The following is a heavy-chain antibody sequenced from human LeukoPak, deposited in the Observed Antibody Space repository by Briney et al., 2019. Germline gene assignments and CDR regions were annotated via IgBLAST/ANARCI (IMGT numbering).Heavy chain of an antibody. CDR1: GYTFTGYY. J-gene: IGHJ4*02. D-gene: IGHD3-22*01. Sequence: ASVKVSCKASGYTFTGYYMHWVRQAPGQGLEWMGWINPNSGGTNYAQKFQGRVTMTRDTSISTAYRELSRLRSDDTAVYYWAREYYYDSSGYSGGAGGDWGQGTLVTVSS. CDR3: AREYYYDSSGYSGGAGGD. V-gene: IGHV1-2*02. CDR2: INPNSGGT.